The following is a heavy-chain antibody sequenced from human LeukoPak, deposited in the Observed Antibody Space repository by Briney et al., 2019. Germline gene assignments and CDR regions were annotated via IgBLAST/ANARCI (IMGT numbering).Heavy chain of an antibody. V-gene: IGHV3-73*01. D-gene: IGHD4-17*01. J-gene: IGHJ1*01. CDR3: TSRDSTVTPTGYFQH. Sequence: SGGSLRLSCAASGFTFSGSAMHWVRQASGQGLEWVGRIRSKANSYATAYAASVKGRFTISRDDSKNTAYLQMNSLKTEDTAVYYCTSRDSTVTPTGYFQHWGQGTLVTVSS. CDR2: IRSKANSYAT. CDR1: GFTFSGSA.